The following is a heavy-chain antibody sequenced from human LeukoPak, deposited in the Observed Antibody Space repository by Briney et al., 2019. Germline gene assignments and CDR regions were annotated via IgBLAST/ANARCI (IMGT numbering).Heavy chain of an antibody. CDR3: ARPDYYDSSGYYPTLAEYFQH. D-gene: IGHD3-22*01. Sequence: ASVKVSCKASGYTFTSYYMHWVRQAPGQGLEWMGRIIPILGIANYAQKFQGRVTITADKSTSTAYMELSSLRSEDTAVYYCARPDYYDSSGYYPTLAEYFQHWGQGTLVTVSS. CDR1: GYTFTSYY. CDR2: IIPILGIA. J-gene: IGHJ1*01. V-gene: IGHV1-69*02.